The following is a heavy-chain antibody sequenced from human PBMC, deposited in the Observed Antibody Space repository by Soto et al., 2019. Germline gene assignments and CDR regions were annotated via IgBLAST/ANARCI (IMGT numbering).Heavy chain of an antibody. CDR3: ARGGEGNSGYFDY. CDR2: IYSSGST. CDR1: GGSISSDDYY. V-gene: IGHV4-30-4*01. Sequence: QVQLQESGPGLVKPSQTLTLTCTVSGGSISSDDYYWNWIRQSPGKGLEWIGYIYSSGSTYYNLSLQGRVTISVDTSRNQFSLNLRSVTAADTAVFYCARGGEGNSGYFDYWGQGALVTVSS. J-gene: IGHJ4*02. D-gene: IGHD1-26*01.